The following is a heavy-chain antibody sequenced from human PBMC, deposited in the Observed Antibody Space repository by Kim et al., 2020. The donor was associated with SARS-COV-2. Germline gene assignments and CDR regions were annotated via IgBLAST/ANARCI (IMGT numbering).Heavy chain of an antibody. Sequence: GGSLRLSCAASGFTVSSNYMSWVRQAPGKGLEWVSVIYSGGSTYYADSVKGRFTISRDNSKNTLYLQMTSLRAEDTAVYYCAREVVVVVAATPYYYYGMDVWGQGTTVTVSS. V-gene: IGHV3-53*01. CDR2: IYSGGST. J-gene: IGHJ6*02. CDR1: GFTVSSNY. CDR3: AREVVVVVAATPYYYYGMDV. D-gene: IGHD2-15*01.